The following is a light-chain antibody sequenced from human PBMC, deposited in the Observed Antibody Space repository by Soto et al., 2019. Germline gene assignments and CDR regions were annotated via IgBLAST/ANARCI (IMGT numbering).Light chain of an antibody. CDR1: QTISGW. CDR2: DAS. J-gene: IGKJ1*01. V-gene: IGKV1-5*01. CDR3: PQYNRYSRT. Sequence: DIQMTQSPSTLSASVGGTVTITSRASQTISGWLAGDPQRPGKAPHLLIFDASTLESGLPTRFSGRGSGTTFTPPLSRPQSDDFATYYCPQYNRYSRTFGQGTKLDIK.